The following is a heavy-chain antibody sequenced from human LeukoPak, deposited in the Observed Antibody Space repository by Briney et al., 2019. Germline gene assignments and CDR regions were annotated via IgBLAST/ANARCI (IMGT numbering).Heavy chain of an antibody. CDR1: GYPFDNFG. CDR2: ISAYNGNT. CDR3: ARDRVGGDLTGESLY. J-gene: IGHJ4*02. D-gene: IGHD4-17*01. V-gene: IGHV1-18*01. Sequence: ASVKVSCKASGYPFDNFGLTWVRQAPGHGLEWMGWISAYNGNTHHAQNFRDRLTLTTDTSTSTAYLELRSLKSDDTAVYYCARDRVGGDLTGESLYWGQGTLVTVSS.